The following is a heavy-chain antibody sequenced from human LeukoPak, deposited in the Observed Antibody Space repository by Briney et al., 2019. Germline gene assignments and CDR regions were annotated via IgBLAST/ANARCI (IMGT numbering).Heavy chain of an antibody. CDR1: GGSISSYY. CDR2: IYSSGST. V-gene: IGHV4-4*07. CDR3: ARGGYDISYYYYYMDV. D-gene: IGHD3-9*01. Sequence: SETLSLTCTVSGGSISSYYWSWIRQPAGKGLEWIGRIYSSGSTNYNPSLKSRVTMSVDTSKNQFSLKLSFVTAADTAVYYCARGGYDISYYYYYMDVWGKGTTVTISS. J-gene: IGHJ6*03.